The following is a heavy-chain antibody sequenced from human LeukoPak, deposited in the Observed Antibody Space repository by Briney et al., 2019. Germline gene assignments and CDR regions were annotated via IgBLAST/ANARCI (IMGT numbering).Heavy chain of an antibody. CDR3: AKDQSRFCTNGVCQMDV. J-gene: IGHJ6*02. CDR2: ISYDGSNK. CDR1: GFTFSSYA. V-gene: IGHV3-30-3*01. D-gene: IGHD2-8*01. Sequence: PGGSLRLSCAASGFTFSSYAMHWVRQAPGKGLEWVAVISYDGSNKYYADSVKGRFTISRDNSKNTLYLQMNSLRAEDTAVYYCAKDQSRFCTNGVCQMDVWGQGTTVTVSS.